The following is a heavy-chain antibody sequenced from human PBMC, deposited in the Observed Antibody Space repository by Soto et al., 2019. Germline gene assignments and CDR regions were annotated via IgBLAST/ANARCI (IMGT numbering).Heavy chain of an antibody. CDR3: ARDRGGEDLATPSEH. D-gene: IGHD3-16*01. V-gene: IGHV3-30*04. CDR2: ISYDVRNK. CDR1: GFTFNNYA. J-gene: IGHJ4*02. Sequence: WGSRRLSRAASGFTFNNYAMHWVRQAPGKGLEWVAVISYDVRNKYVDSVKGRFTISRDNSKNTFFLQMNSLRPEDTALYYCARDRGGEDLATPSEHWGKGNLVTASS.